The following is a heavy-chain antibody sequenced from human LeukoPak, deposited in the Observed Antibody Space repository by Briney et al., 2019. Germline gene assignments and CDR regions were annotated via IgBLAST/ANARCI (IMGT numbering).Heavy chain of an antibody. CDR1: GGSFSGYY. J-gene: IGHJ5*02. D-gene: IGHD6-13*01. CDR3: AGQGPGYSSRGHGFAP. V-gene: IGHV4-34*01. CDR2: INHSGST. Sequence: PSETLSLTCAVYGGSFSGYYWSWIRQPPGKGLEWIGEINHSGSTNYNPSLKSRVTISVDTSKNQFSLKLSSVTAADTAVYYCAGQGPGYSSRGHGFAPGGQEPLVTVSS.